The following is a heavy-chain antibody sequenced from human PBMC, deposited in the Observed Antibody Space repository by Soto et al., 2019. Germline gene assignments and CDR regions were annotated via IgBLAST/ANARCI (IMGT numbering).Heavy chain of an antibody. CDR2: ISADSGYT. Sequence: QIQLVQFGGEVARPGASVTVSCEASGYIFTTYGLSWVRQTPAHGLEWMGWISADSGYTQYAQFFQGRVTMTRDTSRNTGYMTLRDRTSDYTGIYYWARARPPGSRYGMDAWGQGTAVTVSS. J-gene: IGHJ6*02. V-gene: IGHV1-18*01. CDR3: ARARPPGSRYGMDA. CDR1: GYIFTTYG.